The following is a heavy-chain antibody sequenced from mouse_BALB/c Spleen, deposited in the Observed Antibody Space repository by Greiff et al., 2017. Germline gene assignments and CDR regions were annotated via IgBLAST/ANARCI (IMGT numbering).Heavy chain of an antibody. CDR1: GFSLTSYG. V-gene: IGHV2-9*02. CDR2: IWADGST. J-gene: IGHJ4*01. Sequence: QVQLKQSGPGLVAPSQSLSITCTVSGFSLTSYGVHWVRQPPGKGLEWLGVIWADGSTNYNSALMSRLSISKDNSKSQVFLKMNSLQTDDTAMYYCARDHYYGYEAMDYWGQGTSVTVSS. D-gene: IGHD1-2*01. CDR3: ARDHYYGYEAMDY.